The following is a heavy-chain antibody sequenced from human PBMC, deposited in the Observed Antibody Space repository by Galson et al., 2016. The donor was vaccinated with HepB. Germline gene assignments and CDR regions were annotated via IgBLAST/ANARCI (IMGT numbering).Heavy chain of an antibody. CDR1: GFTFSTYA. Sequence: SLRLSCAASGFTFSTYAMHWVRQAPGKGLEWVALISYDGSNKYYADPVKGRFTISRDNSKNTLYLQMNSLRAEDTAVYYCAREDRSGYYYFDYWGQGTLVTVSS. J-gene: IGHJ4*02. D-gene: IGHD3-22*01. V-gene: IGHV3-30*04. CDR3: AREDRSGYYYFDY. CDR2: ISYDGSNK.